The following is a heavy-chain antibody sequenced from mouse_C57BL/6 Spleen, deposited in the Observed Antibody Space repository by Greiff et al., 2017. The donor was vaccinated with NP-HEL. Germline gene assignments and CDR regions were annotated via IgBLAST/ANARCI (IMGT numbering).Heavy chain of an antibody. D-gene: IGHD2-1*01. CDR1: GFNIKDYY. CDR2: IDPEDGET. J-gene: IGHJ4*01. CDR3: ARSNGTWAMDY. V-gene: IGHV14-2*01. Sequence: EVQLQESGAELVKPGASVKLSCTASGFNIKDYYMHWVKQRTEQGLEWIGRIDPEDGETKYVPKFQGKATITAYTSSNTAYLQLSSLTSEDTAVYYCARSNGTWAMDYWGQGTSVTVSS.